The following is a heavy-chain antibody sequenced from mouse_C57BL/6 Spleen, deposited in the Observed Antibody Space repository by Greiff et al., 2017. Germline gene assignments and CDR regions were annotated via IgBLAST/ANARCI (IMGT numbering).Heavy chain of an antibody. CDR1: GFTFSDYG. Sequence: DVHLVESGGGLVKPGGSLKLSCAASGFTFSDYGMHWVRQAPEKGLEWVAYISSGRSTIYSADTVKGRFTISRDNAKNTLFLQMTSLRSEDTAMYYCARQLWYFDVWGTGTTVTVSS. J-gene: IGHJ1*03. CDR2: ISSGRSTI. D-gene: IGHD3-1*01. CDR3: ARQLWYFDV. V-gene: IGHV5-17*01.